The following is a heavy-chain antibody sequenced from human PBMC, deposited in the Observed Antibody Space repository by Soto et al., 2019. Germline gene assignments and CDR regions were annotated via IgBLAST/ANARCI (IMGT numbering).Heavy chain of an antibody. CDR1: GFTFSSYA. J-gene: IGHJ4*02. CDR2: ISGSGGST. D-gene: IGHD3-22*01. V-gene: IGHV3-23*01. Sequence: GGSLRLSCAASGFTFSSYAMSWVRQAPGKGLEWVSAISGSGGSTYYADSVKGRFTISRDNSKNTLYLQMNSLRAEDTAVYYCAKSVFDDSSGYYDYWGQGTLVTVSS. CDR3: AKSVFDDSSGYYDY.